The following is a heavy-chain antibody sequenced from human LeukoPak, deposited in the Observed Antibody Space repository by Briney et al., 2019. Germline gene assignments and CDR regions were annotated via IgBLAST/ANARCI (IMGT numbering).Heavy chain of an antibody. CDR2: IYTSGST. CDR3: ARDLVGAAAWYFDL. D-gene: IGHD1-26*01. V-gene: IGHV4-4*07. Sequence: SETLSLTCTVSGGSISSYYWSWIRQPAGKGLEWIGRIYTSGSTNYNPSLKSRVTVSVGTSKNQFSLKLSSVTAADTAVYYCARDLVGAAAWYFDLWGRGTLVTVSS. CDR1: GGSISSYY. J-gene: IGHJ2*01.